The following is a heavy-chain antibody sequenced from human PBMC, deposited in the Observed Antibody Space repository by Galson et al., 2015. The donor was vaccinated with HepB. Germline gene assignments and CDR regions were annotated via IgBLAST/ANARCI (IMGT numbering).Heavy chain of an antibody. V-gene: IGHV3-30*03. Sequence: LRLSCAASGFSFSSYGMHWVRQAPGTGLEWVAAVSYDGINKYYSDSLKGRFTISRDNSKNTLYLQMNSPRVEDTAVYYCARGRNYYDSTGSYDHWSQGTLVTVSS. J-gene: IGHJ4*02. CDR1: GFSFSSYG. D-gene: IGHD3-22*01. CDR2: VSYDGINK. CDR3: ARGRNYYDSTGSYDH.